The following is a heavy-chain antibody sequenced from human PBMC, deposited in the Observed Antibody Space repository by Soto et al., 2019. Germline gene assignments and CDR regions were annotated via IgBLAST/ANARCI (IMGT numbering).Heavy chain of an antibody. CDR2: IYSDGST. CDR1: ECTVSSNY. J-gene: IGHJ4*02. D-gene: IGHD4-4*01. Sequence: LKDCCAASECTVSSNYLSWISQAPGKGLEWVSVIYSDGSTYYADSVKGRFTISRDNSKNTLYLQMNSLRAEDTAVYFCARVYINNCFDYSGQRTLVTVSS. CDR3: ARVYINNCFDY. V-gene: IGHV3-53*01.